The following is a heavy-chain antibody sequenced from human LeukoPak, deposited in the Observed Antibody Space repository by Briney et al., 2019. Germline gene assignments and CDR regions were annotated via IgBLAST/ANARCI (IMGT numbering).Heavy chain of an antibody. CDR1: GFVVSSYA. CDR3: AKAAGSSVHY. J-gene: IGHJ4*02. D-gene: IGHD6-19*01. V-gene: IGHV3-23*01. Sequence: GGSLRLSCAASGFVVSSYAMTWVRQAPGKGLEWVSGISGSGDSTYYGDSVKGRFTISRDNSKNTLDLQMNSLRAEDTAVYYCAKAAGSSVHYWGQGTLVTVSS. CDR2: ISGSGDST.